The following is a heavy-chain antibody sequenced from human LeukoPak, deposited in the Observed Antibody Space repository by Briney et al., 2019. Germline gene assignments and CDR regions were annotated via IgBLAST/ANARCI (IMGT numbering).Heavy chain of an antibody. J-gene: IGHJ6*03. D-gene: IGHD6-13*01. V-gene: IGHV1-8*01. Sequence: GASVKVSCKASGYTFTNFDLNWVRQAPGQGLEWVGWINPNNGKADYAQRFQGRVTMTRDTAISTVYMELSSLTYEDSAVYYCARPXSRPSNYYSMDVWGKGTTVIVSS. CDR3: ARPXSRPSNYYSMDV. CDR2: INPNNGKA. CDR1: GYTFTNFD.